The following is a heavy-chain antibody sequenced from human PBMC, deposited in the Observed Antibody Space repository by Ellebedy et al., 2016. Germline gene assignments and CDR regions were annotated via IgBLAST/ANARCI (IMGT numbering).Heavy chain of an antibody. V-gene: IGHV3-21*04. CDR2: ISSSSSYI. CDR3: ARGLRYYYDSSGYYGYFDY. Sequence: GESLKISXAASGFTFDDYGMNWVRQAPGKGLEWVSSISSSSSYIYYADSVKGRFTISRDNAKNSLYLQMNSLRAEDTAVYYCARGLRYYYDSSGYYGYFDYWGQGTLVTVSS. CDR1: GFTFDDYG. J-gene: IGHJ4*02. D-gene: IGHD3-22*01.